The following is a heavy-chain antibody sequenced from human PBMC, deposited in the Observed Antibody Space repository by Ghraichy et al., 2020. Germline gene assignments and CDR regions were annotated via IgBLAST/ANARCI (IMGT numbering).Heavy chain of an antibody. CDR2: VYYRGST. CDR3: ARGSALITHFDF. V-gene: IGHV4-30-4*07. D-gene: IGHD3-22*01. J-gene: IGHJ2*01. CDR1: GDSIGAGGYS. Sequence: SETLYLTCDVSGDSIGAGGYSWNWIRQAPGKRLEWIGYVYYRGSTFYAPSLSRRVSMLVDTSQNRFSLTLSSVTAADTAVYFCARGSALITHFDFWGRGSLVTVSS.